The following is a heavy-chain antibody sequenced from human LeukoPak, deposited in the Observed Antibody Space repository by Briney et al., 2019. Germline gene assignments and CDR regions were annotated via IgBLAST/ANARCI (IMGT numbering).Heavy chain of an antibody. CDR3: ARRSAATWWFDP. V-gene: IGHV5-51*01. Sequence: GESLKISCRSSCYSFTNYCGGWVRQMPGTGLEWMGIIYPGDSDTRYSPSFQGQVTISADKSISTAYLQWSSLKASDTAMYYCARRSAATWWFDPWGQGTLVTVSS. CDR2: IYPGDSDT. D-gene: IGHD2-15*01. CDR1: CYSFTNYC. J-gene: IGHJ5*02.